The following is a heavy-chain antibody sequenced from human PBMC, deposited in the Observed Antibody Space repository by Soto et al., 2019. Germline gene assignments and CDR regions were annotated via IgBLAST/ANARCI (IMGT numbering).Heavy chain of an antibody. D-gene: IGHD2-2*01. CDR3: ARVPPRFALRDIVVVPAAMPGYYYYYYMDV. Sequence: GASVKVSCKASGYTFTSYGISWVRQAPGQGLEWMGWISAYNGNTNYAQKLQGRVTMTTDTSTSTAYMELRSLRSDDTTVYYCARVPPRFALRDIVVVPAAMPGYYYYYYMDVWGKGTTVTVSS. CDR1: GYTFTSYG. J-gene: IGHJ6*03. V-gene: IGHV1-18*01. CDR2: ISAYNGNT.